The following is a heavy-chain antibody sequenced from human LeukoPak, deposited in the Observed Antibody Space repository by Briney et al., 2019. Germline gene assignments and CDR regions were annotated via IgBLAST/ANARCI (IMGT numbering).Heavy chain of an antibody. D-gene: IGHD3-10*01. CDR3: ARGGFGGGYFDD. Sequence: TGGSLRLSCAASGFPVSSNYMNWVRQAPGKGLEWVSIIYSGDNTYYADSVKGRFTISRDNSKNTLYLKMNSLRAEDTAVYYCARGGFGGGYFDDWGQGTLVTVSS. J-gene: IGHJ4*02. V-gene: IGHV3-66*02. CDR1: GFPVSSNY. CDR2: IYSGDNT.